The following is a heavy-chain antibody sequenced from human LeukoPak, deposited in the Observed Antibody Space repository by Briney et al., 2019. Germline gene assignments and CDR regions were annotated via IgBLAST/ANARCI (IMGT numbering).Heavy chain of an antibody. J-gene: IGHJ4*02. Sequence: GGSLRLSCTASGFTFSTYSMNWVRQAPGKGLEWVSYISSSSSTIYYADSVKGRFTISRDNAKNSLYLLMNSLRAEDTAVYYCARDPNYYDSSGPFDYWGQGTLVTVSS. V-gene: IGHV3-48*01. CDR1: GFTFSTYS. D-gene: IGHD3-22*01. CDR3: ARDPNYYDSSGPFDY. CDR2: ISSSSSTI.